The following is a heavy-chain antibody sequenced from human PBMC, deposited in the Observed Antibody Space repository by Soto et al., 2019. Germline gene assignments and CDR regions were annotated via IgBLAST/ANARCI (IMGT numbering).Heavy chain of an antibody. CDR1: GVSVSSGSFY. CDR2: GSYSGTT. V-gene: IGHV4-61*01. J-gene: IGHJ4*02. D-gene: IGHD4-17*01. CDR3: AIGATVAQYDY. Sequence: PSETLSLTCTVSGVSVSSGSFYWAWLRQPPGKGLEWIGFGSYSGTTNNKPSLKSRATITVDTSRSQTSLKVSSLTAANTAVYYCAIGATVAQYDYWGQGTLVTVSS.